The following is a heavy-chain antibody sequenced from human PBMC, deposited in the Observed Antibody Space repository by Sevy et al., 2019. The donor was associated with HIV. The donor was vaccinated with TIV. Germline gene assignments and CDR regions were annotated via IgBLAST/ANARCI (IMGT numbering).Heavy chain of an antibody. D-gene: IGHD3-22*01. CDR3: ARVGFDSSGSYNWGGYFDY. Sequence: GGSLRLSCAASGFTVSSNYMNWVRQAPGKGLEWVSIIYSGGSTYYADSVKGRFTISRDNSKNTLYLQMNSLRAEDTAVYYCARVGFDSSGSYNWGGYFDYWGQGTLVTVSS. CDR1: GFTVSSNY. CDR2: IYSGGST. J-gene: IGHJ4*02. V-gene: IGHV3-53*01.